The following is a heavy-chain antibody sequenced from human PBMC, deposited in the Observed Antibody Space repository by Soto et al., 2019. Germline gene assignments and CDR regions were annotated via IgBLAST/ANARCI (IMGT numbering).Heavy chain of an antibody. CDR2: ISGSGGST. J-gene: IGHJ3*02. CDR1: GFTFSSYA. D-gene: IGHD5-12*01. Sequence: GGSLRLSCAASGFTFSSYAMSWVRQAPGKGLEWVSAISGSGGSTYYADSVKGRFTISRDNSKNTLYLQMNSLRAEDTAVYYCAKDRGDGYNLGGAFDIWGQGTMVTVSS. CDR3: AKDRGDGYNLGGAFDI. V-gene: IGHV3-23*01.